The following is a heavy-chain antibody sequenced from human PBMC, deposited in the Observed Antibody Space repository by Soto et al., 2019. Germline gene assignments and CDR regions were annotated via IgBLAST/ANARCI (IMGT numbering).Heavy chain of an antibody. V-gene: IGHV4-39*01. CDR3: ARLFDY. Sequence: LQLQESGPGLVKPSETLSITCTVSGGSINSRSYYWGWIRQPPGKGLEWIGSISYSGSTYYNPSLKSRVTICVDTAKNLFFLNLSSVPAADTAVYYCARLFDYWGQGTLVSVSS. CDR1: GGSINSRSYY. CDR2: ISYSGST. J-gene: IGHJ4*02.